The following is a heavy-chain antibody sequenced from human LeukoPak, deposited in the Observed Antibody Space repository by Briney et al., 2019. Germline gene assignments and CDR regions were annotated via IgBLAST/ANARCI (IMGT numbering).Heavy chain of an antibody. CDR3: ARGNPPTYYYGSGGNWFDP. V-gene: IGHV4-61*02. CDR1: GGSISSGSYY. D-gene: IGHD3-10*01. J-gene: IGHJ5*02. CDR2: IYTSGST. Sequence: SETLSLTCTVSGGSISSGSYYWSWIRQPAGKGLEWNGRIYTSGSTNYNPSLKSRVTISVDTSKNQFSLKLSSVTAADTAVYYCARGNPPTYYYGSGGNWFDPWGQGTLLTVSA.